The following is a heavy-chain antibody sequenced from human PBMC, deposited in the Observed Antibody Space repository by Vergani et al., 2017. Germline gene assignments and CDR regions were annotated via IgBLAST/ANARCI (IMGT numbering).Heavy chain of an antibody. D-gene: IGHD5-12*01. CDR3: AKANPRKSGYDYLYYYHAMDV. CDR1: GFTFNHSA. CDR2: ISGSGGST. V-gene: IGHV3-23*01. Sequence: EVQLLESGGDLVQPGGSLRLSCAASGFTFNHSAMNWVRQAPGKGLEWVSGISGSGGSTYYAGSVKGRFTISRDSSKNTLYLQMNSLSAGDTAVYYCAKANPRKSGYDYLYYYHAMDVWGQGTTVTVSS. J-gene: IGHJ6*02.